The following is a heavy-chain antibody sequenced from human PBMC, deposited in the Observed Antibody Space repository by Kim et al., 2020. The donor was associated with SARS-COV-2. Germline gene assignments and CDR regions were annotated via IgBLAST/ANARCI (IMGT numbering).Heavy chain of an antibody. J-gene: IGHJ4*02. CDR2: ISASGGGT. CDR1: GFTFSSYA. D-gene: IGHD3-22*01. Sequence: GGSLRLSCAASGFTFSSYAKNWVRQAPGKGLEWVSAISASGGGTFYADSVKGRFTISRDNSKNTLYLQMNSLRAEDTAIYYCVKGTEYFYDNSFDYWGQGTLVTVSS. CDR3: VKGTEYFYDNSFDY. V-gene: IGHV3-23*01.